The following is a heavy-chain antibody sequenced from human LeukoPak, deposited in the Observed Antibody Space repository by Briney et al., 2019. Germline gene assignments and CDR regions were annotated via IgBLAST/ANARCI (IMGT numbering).Heavy chain of an antibody. CDR1: GFTFSSYA. V-gene: IGHV3-30*04. Sequence: RPGGSLRLSCAASGFTFSSYAMHWVRQAPGKGLEWVAVISYDGSNKYYADSVKGRFIISRDNSKNTLYLQMNSLRAEDTAVYYCAKSYYDSSGYRGDFDYWGQGTLVTVSS. CDR3: AKSYYDSSGYRGDFDY. D-gene: IGHD3-22*01. J-gene: IGHJ4*02. CDR2: ISYDGSNK.